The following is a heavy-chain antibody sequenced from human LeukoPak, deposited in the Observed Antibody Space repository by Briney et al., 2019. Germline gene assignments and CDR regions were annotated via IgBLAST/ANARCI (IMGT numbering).Heavy chain of an antibody. J-gene: IGHJ4*02. CDR2: IYDRGST. V-gene: IGHV4-59*01. CDR1: GGSISSYY. Sequence: SETLSLTCTVSGGSISSYYWSWIRQPPGKGLEWIVNIYDRGSTKYNPSLKSRVTISVDTSKNQFSLRLSSVTAADTAVYYCARGRTFDNWGQGTLVTVSS. CDR3: ARGRTFDN.